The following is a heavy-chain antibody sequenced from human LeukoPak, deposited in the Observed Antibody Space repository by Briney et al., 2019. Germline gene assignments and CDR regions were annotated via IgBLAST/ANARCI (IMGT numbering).Heavy chain of an antibody. D-gene: IGHD4/OR15-4a*01. CDR3: ARDLGAQTMGFIDP. J-gene: IGHJ5*02. CDR1: GYTFTSYY. CDR2: INPSGGGT. Sequence: ASVKLSCKASGYTFTSYYMHWVRQAPGQGLEWMAIINPSGGGTSYAQKSQGRVTMTRDTSTSTVYMELNSLRSEDTALYYCARDLGAQTMGFIDPWGQGTLVTVSS. V-gene: IGHV1-46*01.